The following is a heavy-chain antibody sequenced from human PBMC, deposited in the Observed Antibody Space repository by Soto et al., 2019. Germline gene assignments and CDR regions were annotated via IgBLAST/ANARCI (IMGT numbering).Heavy chain of an antibody. V-gene: IGHV3-21*01. CDR1: GFAFSSYS. J-gene: IGHJ6*02. Sequence: PDWSLRLSCAASGFAFSSYSMNLVRQAPGKGLEWGSSISSSSSYIYYAESVKGRFTISRDNAKNSLYLQMNGLRAEDTAVYYCARDTRYCRSTSCFTRRGYYYYGMEVRGEGTKVTV. CDR3: ARDTRYCRSTSCFTRRGYYYYGMEV. CDR2: ISSSSSYI. D-gene: IGHD2-2*01.